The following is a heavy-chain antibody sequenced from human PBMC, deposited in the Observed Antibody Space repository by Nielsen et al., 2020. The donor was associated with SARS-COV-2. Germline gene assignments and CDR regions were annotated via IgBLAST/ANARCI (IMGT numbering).Heavy chain of an antibody. D-gene: IGHD1-26*01. V-gene: IGHV3-7*03. J-gene: IGHJ4*02. CDR1: GFTFSSYW. CDR2: IKQDGSEK. Sequence: GESLKISCAASGFTFSSYWMSWVRQAPGKGLEWVANIKQDGSEKYYVDSVKGRFTISRDNAKNSLYLQMNSLRAEDTAVYYCARERGWELPDDYWGQGTLVTVSS. CDR3: ARERGWELPDDY.